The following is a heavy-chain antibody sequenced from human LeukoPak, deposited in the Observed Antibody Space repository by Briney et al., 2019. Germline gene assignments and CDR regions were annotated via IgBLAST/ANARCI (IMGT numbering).Heavy chain of an antibody. CDR1: GVSFSDYY. Sequence: SETLSRTCSVYGVSFSDYYWTWIRQPPGHGLEGIGEINHSGTTNYNPSLNSGLTISADTSKNQFSMELNSVTAADTAVYYCARDRRGGTKMTRGFDPWGQGTLVTVSS. CDR2: INHSGTT. D-gene: IGHD5-24*01. V-gene: IGHV4-34*01. J-gene: IGHJ5*02. CDR3: ARDRRGGTKMTRGFDP.